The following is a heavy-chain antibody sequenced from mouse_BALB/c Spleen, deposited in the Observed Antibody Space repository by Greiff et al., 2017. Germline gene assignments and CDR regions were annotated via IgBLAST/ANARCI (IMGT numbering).Heavy chain of an antibody. J-gene: IGHJ1*01. CDR2: IWGDGST. CDR3: ARRGSSYWYFDV. Sequence: QVQLKQSGPGLVAPSQSLSITCTVSGFSLTGYGVNWVRQPPGKGLEWLGMIWGDGSTDYNSALKSRLRISKDNSKSQVFLKMNSLQTDDTARYYWARRGSSYWYFDVWGAGTTVTVSS. D-gene: IGHD1-1*01. V-gene: IGHV2-6-7*01. CDR1: GFSLTGYG.